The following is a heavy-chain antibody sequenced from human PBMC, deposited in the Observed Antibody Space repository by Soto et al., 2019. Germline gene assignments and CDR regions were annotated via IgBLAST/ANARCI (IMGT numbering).Heavy chain of an antibody. J-gene: IGHJ6*02. CDR2: IVVGSGNT. Sequence: GASVKVSCKASGFTFTSSAVQWVRQARGQRLEWIGWIVVGSGNTNYAQKFQERVTITRDMSTSTAYMELSSLRSEDTAVYYCAADEYYDFWSGYPAYGMDVWGQGTAVTVSS. CDR3: AADEYYDFWSGYPAYGMDV. V-gene: IGHV1-58*01. D-gene: IGHD3-3*01. CDR1: GFTFTSSA.